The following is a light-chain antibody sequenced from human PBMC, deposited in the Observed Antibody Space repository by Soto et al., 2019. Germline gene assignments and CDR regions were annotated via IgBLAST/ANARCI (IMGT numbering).Light chain of an antibody. Sequence: ETVLTQSPGTLSPSPGEGVTLSCRASQSVRNSYLAWFQQKPGKAPRLLIYDASSRAAGIPDRFSGSGSGTDFTLTISRLEPEDFVVYYCQQYGDSPLTFGQGTKVEI. CDR1: QSVRNSY. V-gene: IGKV3-20*01. J-gene: IGKJ1*01. CDR2: DAS. CDR3: QQYGDSPLT.